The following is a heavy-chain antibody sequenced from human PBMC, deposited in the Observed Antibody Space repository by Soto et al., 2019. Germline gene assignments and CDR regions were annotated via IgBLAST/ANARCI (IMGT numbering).Heavy chain of an antibody. CDR1: GYTFTSYD. V-gene: IGHV1-8*01. CDR3: ARVRFLEWLITEARNWP. J-gene: IGHJ4*02. Sequence: ASVKDSCKASGYTFTSYDINWVRQATGQGLEWMGWMNPNSGNTGYAQKFQGRVTMTKNTLYLQMNSLRAEDTAVYYCARVRFLEWLITEARNWPWGQGTLVTVS. CDR2: MNPNSGNT. D-gene: IGHD3-3*01.